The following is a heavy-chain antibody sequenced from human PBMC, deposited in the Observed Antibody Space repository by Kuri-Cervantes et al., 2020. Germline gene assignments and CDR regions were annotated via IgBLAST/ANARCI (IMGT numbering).Heavy chain of an antibody. Sequence: SVKVSCKASGYTFTSYAISWVRQAPGQGLEWMGGIIPIFGTANYAQKFQGRVTITADESTSTAYMELSSLRSEDTAVYYCARVSQRITMINPPDWFDPWGQGTLVTVSS. D-gene: IGHD3-22*01. CDR3: ARVSQRITMINPPDWFDP. CDR1: GYTFTSYA. V-gene: IGHV1-69*13. CDR2: IIPIFGTA. J-gene: IGHJ5*02.